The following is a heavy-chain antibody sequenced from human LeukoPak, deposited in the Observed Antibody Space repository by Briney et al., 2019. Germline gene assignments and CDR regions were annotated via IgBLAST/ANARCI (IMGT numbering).Heavy chain of an antibody. CDR3: AREIWDTAMFDY. Sequence: ASVKVSYKVSGYTLTELSMHWVRQAPGKGLEWVGGFDPEDGETIYAQKFQGRVTMTEDTSTDTAYMELSSLRSEDTAVYYCAREIWDTAMFDYWGQGTLVTVSS. D-gene: IGHD5-18*01. CDR1: GYTLTELS. CDR2: FDPEDGET. V-gene: IGHV1-24*01. J-gene: IGHJ4*02.